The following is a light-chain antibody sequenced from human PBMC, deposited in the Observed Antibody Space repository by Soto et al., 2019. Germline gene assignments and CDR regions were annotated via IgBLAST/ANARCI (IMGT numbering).Light chain of an antibody. CDR2: KAS. Sequence: DIQMTQSPSTLSASVGDRVTITCRASQSISSWLAWYQQKPGKAPKLLIYKASSLESGVTSRFSGSGSGTEFTLTISSLQPDDVATYYCQQYTSYTYTFGQGTKLEIK. J-gene: IGKJ2*01. CDR3: QQYTSYTYT. CDR1: QSISSW. V-gene: IGKV1-5*03.